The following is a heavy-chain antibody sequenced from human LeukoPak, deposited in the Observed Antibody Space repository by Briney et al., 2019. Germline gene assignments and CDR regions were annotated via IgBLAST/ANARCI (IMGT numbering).Heavy chain of an antibody. D-gene: IGHD6-13*01. CDR1: GGSIISYY. CDR3: ARLSPSGYSSNWAWFDP. CDR2: IYYSGST. J-gene: IGHJ5*02. Sequence: SETLSLTCTVSGGSIISYYWSWIRQPPGKGLEWIGYIYYSGSTNYNPSLKSRVTISVDTSKNQFSLKQSSVTAADTAVYYCARLSPSGYSSNWAWFDPWGQGTLVTVSS. V-gene: IGHV4-59*08.